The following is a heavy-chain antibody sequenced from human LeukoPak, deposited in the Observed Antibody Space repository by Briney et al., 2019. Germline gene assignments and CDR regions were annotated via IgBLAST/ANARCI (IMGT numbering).Heavy chain of an antibody. D-gene: IGHD1-26*01. CDR3: AKGGAWNLEYAFDI. CDR2: IYHSGST. Sequence: SETLSLTCAVSGGSISSGGYSWSWIRQPAGKGLEWIGYIYHSGSTYYNPSLKSRVTISVDRSKNQFSLKLSSVTAADTAVYYCAKGGAWNLEYAFDIWGQGTMVTVSS. V-gene: IGHV4-30-2*01. CDR1: GGSISSGGYS. J-gene: IGHJ3*02.